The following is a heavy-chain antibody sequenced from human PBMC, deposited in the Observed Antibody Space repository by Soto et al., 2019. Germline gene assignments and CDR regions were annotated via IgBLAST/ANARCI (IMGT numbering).Heavy chain of an antibody. J-gene: IGHJ6*02. V-gene: IGHV5-51*01. CDR3: ARHKAGIAARPNYYGMDV. D-gene: IGHD6-6*01. CDR1: GGTFSSYA. Sequence: KVSCKASGGTFSSYAISWVRQAPGQGLEWMGIIYPGDSDTRYSPSFQGQVTISADKSISTAYLQWSSLKASDTAMYYCARHKAGIAARPNYYGMDVWGQGTTVTVSS. CDR2: IYPGDSDT.